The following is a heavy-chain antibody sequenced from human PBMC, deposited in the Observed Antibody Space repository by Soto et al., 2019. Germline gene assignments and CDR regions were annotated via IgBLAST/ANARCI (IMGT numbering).Heavy chain of an antibody. V-gene: IGHV3-49*04. Sequence: RPVSLSFTSSGFTFGDHAMSCVRQAPGKGLEWVGFIRNKAYGGTTEYAASVKGRFTISRDDSKSIAYLQMDSLKTEDTAVYYCTRESSGVADYWGQGTLVIVSS. J-gene: IGHJ4*02. D-gene: IGHD3-10*01. CDR1: GFTFGDHA. CDR3: TRESSGVADY. CDR2: IRNKAYGGTT.